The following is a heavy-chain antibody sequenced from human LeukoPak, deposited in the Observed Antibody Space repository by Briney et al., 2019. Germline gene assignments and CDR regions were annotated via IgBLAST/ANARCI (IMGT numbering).Heavy chain of an antibody. CDR1: GFTFSSYG. D-gene: IGHD3-10*01. V-gene: IGHV3-33*01. Sequence: GGSLRLSCAASGFTFSSYGMHWVRQAPGKGLEWVAVIWYDGSNKYYADSVKGRFTNSRDNSKNTLYLQMNSLRAEDTAVYYCARAFGSGSYPFDYWGQGTLVTVSS. J-gene: IGHJ4*02. CDR3: ARAFGSGSYPFDY. CDR2: IWYDGSNK.